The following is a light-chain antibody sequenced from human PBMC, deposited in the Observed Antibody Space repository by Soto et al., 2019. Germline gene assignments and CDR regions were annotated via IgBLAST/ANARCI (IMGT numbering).Light chain of an antibody. V-gene: IGLV2-14*01. CDR3: TSHTISRTLRYV. J-gene: IGLJ1*01. CDR2: DVS. Sequence: QSVLTQPASVSGSPGQSITISCTGTSSDVGGYNYVSWYQQHPGKAPKVMIYDVSNRPSGVSNRFSGYKSGNTASLTNSGLQTEEEADYYCTSHTISRTLRYVFGTWPKLTVL. CDR1: SSDVGGYNY.